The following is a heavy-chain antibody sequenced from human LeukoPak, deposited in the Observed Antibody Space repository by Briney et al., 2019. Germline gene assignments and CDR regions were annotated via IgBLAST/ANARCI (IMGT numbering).Heavy chain of an antibody. CDR2: INHSGST. D-gene: IGHD6-6*01. J-gene: IGHJ4*02. CDR3: AGRGPRAARPPTSQYYFDY. CDR1: GGSFSGYY. V-gene: IGHV4-34*01. Sequence: PSETLSLTCAVYGGSFSGYYWSWIRQPPGKGLEWIGEINHSGSTNYNPSLKSRVTISVDTSKNQFSLKLSSVTAADTAVYYCAGRGPRAARPPTSQYYFDYWGQGTLVTVSS.